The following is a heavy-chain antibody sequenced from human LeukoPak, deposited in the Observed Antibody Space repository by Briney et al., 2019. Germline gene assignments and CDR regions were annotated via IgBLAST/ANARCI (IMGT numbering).Heavy chain of an antibody. CDR2: INHSGGT. CDR1: GGSFSGYY. J-gene: IGHJ3*02. CDR3: ASAMIGVPDDAFDI. D-gene: IGHD3-22*01. Sequence: SETLSLTCAVYGGSFSGYYWSWIRQPPGKGLEWIGEINHSGGTNYNPSLKSRVTISVDTSKNQFSLKLSTVTAADTAVYYCASAMIGVPDDAFDIWGQGTMVTVSS. V-gene: IGHV4-34*01.